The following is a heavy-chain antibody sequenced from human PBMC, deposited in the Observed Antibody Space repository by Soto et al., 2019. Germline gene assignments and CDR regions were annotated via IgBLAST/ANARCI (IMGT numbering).Heavy chain of an antibody. Sequence: HPGGSLRLSCVGSGFTFSSYGMHWVRQAPGKGLECVAVISDTGSSHYYAASVEGRFTISRENSKNTLSLHMDRLRVEDTAVYYCAKDRGGDCHDDGCYFGADYWGQGTPVTVSS. J-gene: IGHJ4*02. CDR2: ISDTGSSH. D-gene: IGHD2-2*01. V-gene: IGHV3-30*18. CDR3: AKDRGGDCHDDGCYFGADY. CDR1: GFTFSSYG.